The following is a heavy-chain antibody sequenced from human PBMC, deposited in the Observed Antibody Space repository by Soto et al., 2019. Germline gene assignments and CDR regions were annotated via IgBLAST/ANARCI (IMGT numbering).Heavy chain of an antibody. V-gene: IGHV4-30-4*01. CDR1: GGSIRSGDYY. D-gene: IGHD6-19*01. J-gene: IGHJ4*02. CDR3: ARAGGLGAVAVDY. CDR2: IYYSGST. Sequence: TLSLPYTVSGGSIRSGDYYWSFIRQPPGKGLEWIGYIYYSGSTYYNPSLKSRVTISVDTSKNQFSLKLSSVHAADTAVYYCARAGGLGAVAVDYWGQGTLVTVSS.